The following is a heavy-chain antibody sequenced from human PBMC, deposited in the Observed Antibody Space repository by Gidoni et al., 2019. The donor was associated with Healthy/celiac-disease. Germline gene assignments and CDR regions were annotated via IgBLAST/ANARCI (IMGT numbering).Heavy chain of an antibody. D-gene: IGHD2-2*01. CDR3: ARDRYCSSTSCLRAAGTVLDY. J-gene: IGHJ4*02. CDR2: ISYDGSNK. Sequence: QVQLVESGGGVVQPGRSLRLSCAASGFTFSSYAMHWGRQAPGKGLEWVAVISYDGSNKYYADSVKGRFTISRDNSKNTLYLQMNSLRAEDTAVYYCARDRYCSSTSCLRAAGTVLDYWGQGTLVTVSS. V-gene: IGHV3-30-3*01. CDR1: GFTFSSYA.